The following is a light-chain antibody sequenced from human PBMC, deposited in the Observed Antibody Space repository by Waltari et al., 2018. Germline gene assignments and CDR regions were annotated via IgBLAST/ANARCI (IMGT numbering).Light chain of an antibody. CDR2: GAS. CDR1: QRVNNNY. CDR3: QQYATSPEA. J-gene: IGKJ4*01. V-gene: IGKV3-20*01. Sequence: EIVLTQSPGTLSLSPGERATLSCRASQRVNNNYLAWYQQKPGQAPRPLIYGASTRATGIPDRFRGSGSGTDFTLTLSRLEPEDFAAYYCQQYATSPEAFGGGTKVDIK.